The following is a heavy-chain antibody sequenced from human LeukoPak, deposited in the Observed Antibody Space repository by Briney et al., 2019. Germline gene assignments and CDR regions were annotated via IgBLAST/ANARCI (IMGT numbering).Heavy chain of an antibody. CDR1: GGSISSYY. CDR3: AREGGGAAAGTTFDY. V-gene: IGHV4-59*01. Sequence: KSSETLSLTCTVSGGSISSYYWSWIRQPPGKGLEWIGYIYYSGSTNYNPSLKSRVTISVDTSKNQFSLKLSSVTAADTAVYYCAREGGGAAAGTTFDYWGQGTLVTVSS. J-gene: IGHJ4*02. CDR2: IYYSGST. D-gene: IGHD6-13*01.